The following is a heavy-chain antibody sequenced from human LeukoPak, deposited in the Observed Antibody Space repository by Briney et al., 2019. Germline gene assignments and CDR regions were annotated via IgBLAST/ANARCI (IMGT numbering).Heavy chain of an antibody. D-gene: IGHD6-19*01. V-gene: IGHV1-2*02. CDR2: INPNSGGT. Sequence: ASVKVSCKASGYTFTGYYMHWVRQAPGQGLEWMGWINPNSGGTNYAQKFQGRVTMTRDTSISTAYMEPSRLRSDDTAVYYCARAYSSGWLTYWFDPWGQGTLVTVSS. J-gene: IGHJ5*02. CDR3: ARAYSSGWLTYWFDP. CDR1: GYTFTGYY.